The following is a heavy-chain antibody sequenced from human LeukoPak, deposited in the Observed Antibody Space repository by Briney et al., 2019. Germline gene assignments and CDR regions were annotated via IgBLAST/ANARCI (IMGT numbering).Heavy chain of an antibody. CDR2: IWYDGSNK. J-gene: IGHJ4*02. Sequence: GGSLRLSYAASGFTFSSYGMHWVRQAPGKGLEWVAVIWYDGSNKYYADSVKGRFTISRDNSKNTLYLQMNSLRAEDTAVYYCARGEVGATVLDYWGQGTLVTVSS. CDR1: GFTFSSYG. CDR3: ARGEVGATVLDY. V-gene: IGHV3-33*01. D-gene: IGHD1-26*01.